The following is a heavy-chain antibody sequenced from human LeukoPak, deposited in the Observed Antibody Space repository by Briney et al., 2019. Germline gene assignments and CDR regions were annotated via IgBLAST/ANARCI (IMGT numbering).Heavy chain of an antibody. D-gene: IGHD2-15*01. CDR1: GFTFSSYG. V-gene: IGHV3-30*02. CDR2: IRYDGSNK. J-gene: IGHJ4*02. CDR3: ARQVVGEGGDYFDY. Sequence: PGGSLRLSCAASGFTFSSYGMHWVRQAPGKGLEWVAFIRYDGSNKYYADSVKGRFTISRDNSKNTLYLQMNNLRTEDTAVYYCARQVVGEGGDYFDYWGQGTLVTVSS.